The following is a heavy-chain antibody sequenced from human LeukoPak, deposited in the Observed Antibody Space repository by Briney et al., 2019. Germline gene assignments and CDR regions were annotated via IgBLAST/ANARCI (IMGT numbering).Heavy chain of an antibody. CDR3: ARDTPRTGTTD. Sequence: PGGYLRLSCAASGFTFSTYSMNSVRQTQGKRQEWASSISSSSATIYYADSVKGRFTISRDNAKNSLYLQMNSLRAEDTAVYYCARDTPRTGTTDWGQGTLVTVSS. V-gene: IGHV3-48*01. CDR2: ISSSSATI. J-gene: IGHJ4*02. D-gene: IGHD1-14*01. CDR1: GFTFSTYS.